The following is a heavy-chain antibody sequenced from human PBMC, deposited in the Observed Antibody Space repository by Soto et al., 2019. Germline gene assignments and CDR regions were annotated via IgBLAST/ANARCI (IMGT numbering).Heavy chain of an antibody. D-gene: IGHD6-19*01. CDR1: GFTFSSYA. V-gene: IGHV3-23*01. Sequence: GGSLRLSCAASGFTFSSYAMSWVRQAPGKGLEWVSAISGSGGSTYYADSGKGRFTISRDNSKNTLYLQMNSLRAEDTAVYYCAKDLRLIAVAGLVFDYWGQGTLVTVSS. CDR2: ISGSGGST. CDR3: AKDLRLIAVAGLVFDY. J-gene: IGHJ4*02.